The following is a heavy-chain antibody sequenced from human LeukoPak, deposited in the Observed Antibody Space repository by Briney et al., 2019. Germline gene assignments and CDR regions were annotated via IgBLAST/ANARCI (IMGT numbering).Heavy chain of an antibody. V-gene: IGHV3-23*01. Sequence: QPGASLRLSCAASGFTFSSFAMSWVRQAPGKGLEWVSAISGSGGSTYYADSVKGRFTISRDNSKNTLYLQMNSLRAEDTAVYYCAKSPGYGDYLFDYWGQGTLVTVSS. CDR2: ISGSGGST. CDR3: AKSPGYGDYLFDY. D-gene: IGHD4-17*01. J-gene: IGHJ4*02. CDR1: GFTFSSFA.